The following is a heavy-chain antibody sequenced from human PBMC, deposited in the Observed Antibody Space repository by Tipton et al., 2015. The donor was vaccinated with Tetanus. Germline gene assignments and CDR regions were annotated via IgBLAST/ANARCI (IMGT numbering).Heavy chain of an antibody. CDR1: GFTFSSYA. V-gene: IGHV3-23*03. CDR3: AKDPRPIVAARFFAY. Sequence: SLRLSCAASGFTFSSYAMSWVRQAPGKGLEWVSGIYSGGSSTHDADSVKGRFTISRDNSKNTLYLQMNSLRAEDTALYYCAKDPRPIVAARFFAYWGQGALMAASS. J-gene: IGHJ4*02. CDR2: IYSGGSST. D-gene: IGHD5-12*01.